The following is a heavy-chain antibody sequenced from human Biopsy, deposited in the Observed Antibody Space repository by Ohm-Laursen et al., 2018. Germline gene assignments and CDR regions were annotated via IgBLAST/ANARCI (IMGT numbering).Heavy chain of an antibody. V-gene: IGHV4-59*01. CDR2: IYYTGHT. J-gene: IGHJ4*02. CDR3: ARLTGDPSY. Sequence: SQTLSLTCTGSGGSIKSYYWNWIRQSPGKGLEWIGFIYYTGHTNYNPSLKSRATISVDTSKNQFSLKVISVTAADTAVYYCARLTGDPSYWGQGILVTVSS. CDR1: GGSIKSYY. D-gene: IGHD7-27*01.